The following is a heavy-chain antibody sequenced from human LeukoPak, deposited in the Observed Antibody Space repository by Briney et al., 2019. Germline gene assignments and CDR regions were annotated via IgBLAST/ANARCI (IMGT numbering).Heavy chain of an antibody. V-gene: IGHV4-34*01. CDR2: INHSGST. Sequence: SETLSLTCAVYGGSFSGYYWSWIRQPPGKGLEWIREINHSGSTNYNPSLKSRVTISVDTSKNQFSLKLSSVTAADTAVYYCARTRYGSAHWGNWGQGTLVTVSS. J-gene: IGHJ4*02. CDR1: GGSFSGYY. D-gene: IGHD3-10*01. CDR3: ARTRYGSAHWGN.